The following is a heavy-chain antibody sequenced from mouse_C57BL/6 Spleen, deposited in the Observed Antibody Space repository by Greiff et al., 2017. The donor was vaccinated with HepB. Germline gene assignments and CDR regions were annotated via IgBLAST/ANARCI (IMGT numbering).Heavy chain of an antibody. CDR1: GYTFTDYN. Sequence: EVQLQQSGPELVKPGASVKIPCKASGYTFTDYNMDWVKQSHGKSLEWIGDINPNNGGTIYNQKFKGKATLTVDKSSSTAYMELRSLTSEDTAVYYCARSDLGPYGSYYFDSWVQGTTLTVSS. V-gene: IGHV1-18*01. J-gene: IGHJ2*01. D-gene: IGHD1-1*01. CDR2: INPNNGGT. CDR3: ARSDLGPYGSYYFDS.